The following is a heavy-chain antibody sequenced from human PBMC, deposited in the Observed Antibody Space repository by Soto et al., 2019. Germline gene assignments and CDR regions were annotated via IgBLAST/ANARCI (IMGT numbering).Heavy chain of an antibody. CDR2: ISSNGVGT. J-gene: IGHJ6*03. V-gene: IGHV3-64*01. CDR3: ARRARPDFYHLDV. CDR1: GFTLSGYA. D-gene: IGHD6-6*01. Sequence: PGGSLRLSCAASGFTLSGYAMDWVRQAPGKGLEYVSGISSNGVGTYYANSVQGRFTISRDNSKNTVYLQMGSLRPEDMAVYYCARRARPDFYHLDVWGKGTTVTVYS.